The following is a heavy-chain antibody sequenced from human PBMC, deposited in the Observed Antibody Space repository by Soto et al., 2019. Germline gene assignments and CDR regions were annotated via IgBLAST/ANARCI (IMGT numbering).Heavy chain of an antibody. CDR1: SGSINSYY. D-gene: IGHD6-19*01. J-gene: IGHJ4*02. CDR2: IYYSGST. CDR3: ARVSSGWPHSFDD. V-gene: IGHV4-59*01. Sequence: QVQLQESGPGLVKPSETLSLTCTVSSGSINSYYWSWIRQPPGKGLEWIGYIYYSGSTNHNPSLKSRVTISVDTSKNQFSLKLSSVTAADTAVYYCARVSSGWPHSFDDWGQGTLVTVSS.